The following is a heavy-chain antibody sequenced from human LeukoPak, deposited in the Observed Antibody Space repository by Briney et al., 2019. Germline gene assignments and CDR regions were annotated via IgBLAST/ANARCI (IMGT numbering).Heavy chain of an antibody. J-gene: IGHJ4*02. CDR1: GGSISSADFY. V-gene: IGHV4-31*11. Sequence: PSQTLSLTCAVSGGSISSADFYWSWIRQHPGKGLEWIGFIYYSGSAYYNPSLKSRVSISRDTSKNQFSLTLNSVTAADTAVYYCARGSDFFDYWGQGTLVTVSS. CDR2: IYYSGSA. CDR3: ARGSDFFDY.